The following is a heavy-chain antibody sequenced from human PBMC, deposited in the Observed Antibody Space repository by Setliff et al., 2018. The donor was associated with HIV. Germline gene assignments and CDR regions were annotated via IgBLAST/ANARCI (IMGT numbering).Heavy chain of an antibody. CDR1: GGSFSGYY. V-gene: IGHV4-34*01. D-gene: IGHD3-22*01. CDR2: INESGTS. J-gene: IGHJ6*02. CDR3: ARGPRITLIEVVTSDYYYGMDV. Sequence: SETLSLTCAVYGGSFSGYYWSWIRQPPGKGLEWIGEINESGTSNSNPSLESRVTMSVDASKTHFSLKLSSVTAADTALYFCARGPRITLIEVVTSDYYYGMDVWGQGTTVTVFS.